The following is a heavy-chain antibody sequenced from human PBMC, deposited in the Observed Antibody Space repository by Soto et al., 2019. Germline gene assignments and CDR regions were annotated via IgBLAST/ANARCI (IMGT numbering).Heavy chain of an antibody. J-gene: IGHJ5*02. Sequence: QVQLQESGPGLVKPSETLSLTYTVSGGSVSSGDYYWSWIRQPPGKVLEWIGYIYYGGSTNHNPSLKSRVSISVYTSKTQFSLKLNSVTAADTAVYYCARIPVDTYMIHWVDPWGQGALVTVSS. CDR1: GGSVSSGDYY. CDR3: ARIPVDTYMIHWVDP. CDR2: IYYGGST. D-gene: IGHD3-16*01. V-gene: IGHV4-61*08.